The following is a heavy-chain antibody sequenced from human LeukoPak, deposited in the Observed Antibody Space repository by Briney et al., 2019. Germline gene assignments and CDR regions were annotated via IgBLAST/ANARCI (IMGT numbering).Heavy chain of an antibody. D-gene: IGHD2-2*01. J-gene: IGHJ5*02. CDR2: INPNSGGT. CDR3: GRDRYCSSTSCYNWFDP. V-gene: IGHV1-2*02. Sequence: ASVKVSCRASGYSFTGYYLHWVRQAPGQGLEWMGWINPNSGGTNYAQKFQGRVTMTRDTSISTAYMELSRLRSDDTAVYYCGRDRYCSSTSCYNWFDPWGQGTLVTVSS. CDR1: GYSFTGYY.